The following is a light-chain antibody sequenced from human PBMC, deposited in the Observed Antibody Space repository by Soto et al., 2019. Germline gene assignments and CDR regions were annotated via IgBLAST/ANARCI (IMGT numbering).Light chain of an antibody. CDR2: EVS. J-gene: IGLJ2*01. Sequence: QSALTQPPSASGSPGQSVTISCTGTSSDVGGDNYVSWYQQHPGKAPKLMIYEVSKRPSGVPDRFSGSKSGNTAYLTVSGLQAEDEADYYCSSYAGSNNVGFGGGTKLTVL. V-gene: IGLV2-8*01. CDR3: SSYAGSNNVG. CDR1: SSDVGGDNY.